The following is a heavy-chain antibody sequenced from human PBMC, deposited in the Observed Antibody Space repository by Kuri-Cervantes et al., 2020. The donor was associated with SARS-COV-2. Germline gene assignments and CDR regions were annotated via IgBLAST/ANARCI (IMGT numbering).Heavy chain of an antibody. CDR2: ISGSGGST. D-gene: IGHD2-2*01. V-gene: IGHV3-23*01. Sequence: LSLTCAASGFTFSSYAMSWVRQAPGKGLEWVSAISGSGGSTYYADSVKGRFTISRDNAKNSLYLQMNSLRAEDTAVYYCARDIVVVPAAMEDDYYYYGMDVWGQGTTVTVSS. CDR3: ARDIVVVPAAMEDDYYYYGMDV. J-gene: IGHJ6*02. CDR1: GFTFSSYA.